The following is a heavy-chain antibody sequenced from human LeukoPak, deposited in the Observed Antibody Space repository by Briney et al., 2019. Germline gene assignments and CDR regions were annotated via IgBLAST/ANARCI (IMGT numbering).Heavy chain of an antibody. CDR2: INHSGST. D-gene: IGHD2-2*01. J-gene: IGHJ4*02. V-gene: IGHV4-34*01. CDR1: GGSFSGYY. CDR3: ARTQFYLLVLAGHFDY. Sequence: PSETLSLTCAVYGGSFSGYYWSWIRQPPGKGLEWIGEINHSGSTNYNPSLKSRVTISVDTSKNQFSLKLSSVTAADTAVYYCARTQFYLLVLAGHFDYWGQGTLVTVSS.